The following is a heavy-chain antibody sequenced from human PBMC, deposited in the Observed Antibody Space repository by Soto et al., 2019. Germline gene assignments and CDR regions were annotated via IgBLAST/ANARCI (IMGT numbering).Heavy chain of an antibody. J-gene: IGHJ4*02. D-gene: IGHD2-2*01. CDR1: GYTFTDYY. CDR3: GRVFSREGEGAAMAIDY. CDR2: INPISGGT. Sequence: QVQLVQSGAEVKKPGASVKVSCKASGYTFTDYYLHWVRQAPGQGLEWMGWINPISGGTNFAQKFQGRVSMTRDTSISTACMELSSLRSDDTAVYYCGRVFSREGEGAAMAIDYWGQGTLVTVSS. V-gene: IGHV1-2*02.